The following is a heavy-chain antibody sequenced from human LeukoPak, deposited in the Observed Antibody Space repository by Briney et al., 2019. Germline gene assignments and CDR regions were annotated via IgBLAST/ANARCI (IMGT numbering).Heavy chain of an antibody. CDR2: ISGGGENT. J-gene: IGHJ2*01. V-gene: IGHV3-23*01. CDR3: AKPRAMTTGVGRYFDL. D-gene: IGHD1-1*01. Sequence: GGSLRLSCGASGFTFTTYAMSWVRQAPGKGLEWVSAISGGGENTYYGDSVKGRFTISRDNSKNTLYLQMNTLRAEDTATYYCAKPRAMTTGVGRYFDLWGRGTLVTVSS. CDR1: GFTFTTYA.